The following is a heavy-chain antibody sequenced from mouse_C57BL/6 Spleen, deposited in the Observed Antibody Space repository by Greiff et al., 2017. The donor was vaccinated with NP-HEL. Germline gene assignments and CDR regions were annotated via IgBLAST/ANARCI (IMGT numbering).Heavy chain of an antibody. CDR1: GYTFTSYW. CDR2: IYPGSGST. CDR3: ARKKAGYSSGYLDY. Sequence: QVQLQQPGAELVKPGASVKMSCKASGYTFTSYWITWVKQRPGQGLEWIGDIYPGSGSTKYNEKFKSKATLTVDTSSSTAYMQLSSLTSEHSAVYFCARKKAGYSSGYLDYWGQGTTLTVSS. V-gene: IGHV1-55*01. J-gene: IGHJ2*01. D-gene: IGHD3-2*02.